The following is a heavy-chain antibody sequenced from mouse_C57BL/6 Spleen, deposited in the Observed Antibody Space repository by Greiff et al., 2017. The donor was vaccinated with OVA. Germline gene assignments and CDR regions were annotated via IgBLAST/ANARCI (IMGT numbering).Heavy chain of an antibody. D-gene: IGHD1-1*01. V-gene: IGHV1-64*01. CDR1: GYTFTSYW. CDR3: ARRYYGSSPLSDAMDY. J-gene: IGHJ4*01. Sequence: QVQLQQPGAELVKPGASVKLSCKASGYTFTSYWMHWVKQRPGQGLEWIGMIHPNSGSTNYNEKFKSKATLTVDKSSSTAYMQLSSLTSEDSAVYYCARRYYGSSPLSDAMDYWGQGTSVTVSS. CDR2: IHPNSGST.